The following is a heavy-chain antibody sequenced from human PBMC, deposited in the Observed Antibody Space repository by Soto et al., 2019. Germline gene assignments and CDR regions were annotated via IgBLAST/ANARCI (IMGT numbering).Heavy chain of an antibody. D-gene: IGHD1-26*01. Sequence: GASVKVSCKASGGIFNNYAISWVRQAPGQGLEWMGGIIPIFGTANYAQKFQGRVTITADESTSTAYMELSSLRSEDTAVYYCARDAVGAYYFDYWGQGTLVTVSS. J-gene: IGHJ4*02. CDR1: GGIFNNYA. V-gene: IGHV1-69*13. CDR3: ARDAVGAYYFDY. CDR2: IIPIFGTA.